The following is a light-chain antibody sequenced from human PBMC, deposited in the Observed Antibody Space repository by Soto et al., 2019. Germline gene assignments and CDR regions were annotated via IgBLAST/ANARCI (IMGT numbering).Light chain of an antibody. CDR2: DAS. V-gene: IGKV3-15*01. J-gene: IGKJ2*01. CDR3: QQYNTWTPYT. CDR1: QSVSSN. Sequence: DIVMTQSPGTLSVSPGERATLSCRASQSVSSNLAWYQQKPGQAPRLLIYDASTRATGIPARFSGSGSGTDFNLSLSSLQSEDFAVYFCQQYNTWTPYTFGQGTKLEI.